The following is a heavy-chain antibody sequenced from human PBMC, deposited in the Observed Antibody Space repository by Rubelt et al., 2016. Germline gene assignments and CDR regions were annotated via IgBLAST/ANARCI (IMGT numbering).Heavy chain of an antibody. CDR2: INPNGGNT. CDR1: GYTFTSYL. CDR3: AITLPDYGGHSWAKGNDY. V-gene: IGHV1-46*01. J-gene: IGHJ4*02. D-gene: IGHD4-23*01. Sequence: QVQLVQSGAEVQKPGASVKVSCKASGYTFTSYLMVWVRQSPGQGLECLGTINPNGGNTNYAPNFQGRFSMTRDTSTSTFYMELSSLRAEDTAVYYCAITLPDYGGHSWAKGNDYWGQGTLVTVSS.